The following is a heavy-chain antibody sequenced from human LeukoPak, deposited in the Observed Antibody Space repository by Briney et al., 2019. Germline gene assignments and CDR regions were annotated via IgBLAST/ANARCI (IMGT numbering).Heavy chain of an antibody. CDR3: STAINWNLPSDAFDV. J-gene: IGHJ3*01. CDR1: GFTVSSNY. D-gene: IGHD1-1*01. V-gene: IGHV3-53*01. Sequence: PGGSLRLSCVVSGFTVSSNYMSWVRQAPGKGLEWVSFIYSGGDTYYADSVKGRFTISRDKSKNTVYLQMSSLRAEDTAVYYCSTAINWNLPSDAFDVWGQGTMVTVSS. CDR2: IYSGGDT.